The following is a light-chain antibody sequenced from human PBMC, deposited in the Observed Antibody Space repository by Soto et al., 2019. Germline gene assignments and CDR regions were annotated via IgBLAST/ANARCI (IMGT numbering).Light chain of an antibody. V-gene: IGKV3-20*01. CDR2: GAS. CDR3: QQYGSSPGYT. Sequence: EIVLTQSPGTLSLSPGERATLSCRASQSGSSSYLAWYQQKPGQAPRLLIYGASSRATGIPDRFSGSGSGTDFTLTSSSLEPEDFAVYYCQQYGSSPGYTFGQGNKLEI. CDR1: QSGSSSY. J-gene: IGKJ2*01.